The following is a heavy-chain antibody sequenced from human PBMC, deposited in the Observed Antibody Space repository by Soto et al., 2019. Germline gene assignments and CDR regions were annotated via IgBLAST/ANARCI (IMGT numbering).Heavy chain of an antibody. Sequence: SVKVSCKASGGTFSSYAISWVRQAPGQGLEWMGGIIPIFGTANYAQKFQGQVTISADKSISTAYLQWSSLKASDTAMYYCARHYYDSSGYLILAFDIWGQGTMVTVSS. CDR1: GGTFSSYA. CDR2: IIPIFGTA. D-gene: IGHD3-22*01. CDR3: ARHYYDSSGYLILAFDI. J-gene: IGHJ3*02. V-gene: IGHV1-69*06.